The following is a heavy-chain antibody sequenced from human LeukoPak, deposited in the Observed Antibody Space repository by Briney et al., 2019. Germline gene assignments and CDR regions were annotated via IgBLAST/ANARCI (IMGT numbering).Heavy chain of an antibody. J-gene: IGHJ4*02. CDR3: AKARAVVVVAATNY. CDR1: GFTFSNYA. D-gene: IGHD2-15*01. Sequence: PGGSLRLSCAASGFTFSNYAISWVRQAPGKGLEWVSAISGGGNSTYYADSVKGRFTISRDNSKNTLFLQMNSLRAEDTAVYYCAKARAVVVVAATNYWGQGTLVTVSS. CDR2: ISGGGNST. V-gene: IGHV3-23*01.